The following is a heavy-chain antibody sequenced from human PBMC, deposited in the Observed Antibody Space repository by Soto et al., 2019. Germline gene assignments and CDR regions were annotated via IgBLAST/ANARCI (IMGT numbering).Heavy chain of an antibody. J-gene: IGHJ4*02. CDR2: ISGSGGST. CDR1: GFTFSDYA. Sequence: GGSLRLSCAASGFTFSDYAMSWVRQAPGKGLEWVSGISGSGGSTYYRDSVRGRFTISKDESKNTLSLQMSSLKASDSAIYYCFRGGVTSRTFDYWGQGTLVTVSS. CDR3: FRGGVTSRTFDY. D-gene: IGHD3-16*01. V-gene: IGHV3-23*01.